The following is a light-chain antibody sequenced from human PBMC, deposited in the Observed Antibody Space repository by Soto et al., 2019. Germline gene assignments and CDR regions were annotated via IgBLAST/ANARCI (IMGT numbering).Light chain of an antibody. CDR1: QDISSW. J-gene: IGKJ1*01. CDR3: QQYNDWPLT. V-gene: IGKV1-12*01. Sequence: DIQMTQSPSSVSASVGDRVTITCRASQDISSWLGWYQQKPGKAPKLLIYVSSTLQSGVPSRFSGSGSGTEFTLTISSLQPEDFATYYCQQYNDWPLTFGQGTKVDIK. CDR2: VSS.